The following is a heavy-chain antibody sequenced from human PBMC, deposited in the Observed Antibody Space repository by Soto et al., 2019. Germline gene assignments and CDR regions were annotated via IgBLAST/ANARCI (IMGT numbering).Heavy chain of an antibody. CDR1: GASISSGGYY. J-gene: IGHJ5*02. V-gene: IGHV4-31*03. Sequence: PSETLSLTCTVSGASISSGGYYWSWIRQHPGKGLEWIGYIYYSGSTYYNPSLKSRVTISVDTSKNQFSLKLSSVTAADTAVYYCARDPQGPSGSLFDPWGQGTLVTVSS. D-gene: IGHD3-22*01. CDR2: IYYSGST. CDR3: ARDPQGPSGSLFDP.